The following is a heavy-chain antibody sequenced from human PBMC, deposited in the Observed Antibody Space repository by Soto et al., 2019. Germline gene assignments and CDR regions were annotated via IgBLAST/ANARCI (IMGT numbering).Heavy chain of an antibody. CDR2: IRGSGGST. CDR1: GFTFSSYA. J-gene: IGHJ4*02. CDR3: AKDNQWLVSPFDY. Sequence: GGSLRLSCAASGFTFSSYAMSWVRQAPGKGLEWVSAIRGSGGSTYYADSVKGRFTISSDNSKNTLYLQMNSLRAEDTAVYYCAKDNQWLVSPFDYWGQGTLVTVSS. V-gene: IGHV3-23*01. D-gene: IGHD6-19*01.